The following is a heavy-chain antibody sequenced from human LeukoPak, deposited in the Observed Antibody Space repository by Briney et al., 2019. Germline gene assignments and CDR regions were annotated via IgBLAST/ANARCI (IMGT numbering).Heavy chain of an antibody. D-gene: IGHD3-3*01. V-gene: IGHV3-64*01. J-gene: IGHJ4*02. CDR3: ARGPHGGVEY. Sequence: GGSLRLSCAASGVSFSSYAMRWVRQAPGKGVGYVSAISSNGGSTYYANSVKGRFTISRNNSKNTLYLQMGSLRAEDMAVYYWARGPHGGVEYWGQGTLVTVSS. CDR1: GVSFSSYA. CDR2: ISSNGGST.